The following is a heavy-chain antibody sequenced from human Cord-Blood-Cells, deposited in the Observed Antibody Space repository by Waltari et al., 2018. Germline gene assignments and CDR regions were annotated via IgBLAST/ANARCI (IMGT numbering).Heavy chain of an antibody. CDR1: VFTFDDYA. CDR3: AKRYDFWSGLGD. CDR2: ISWNSDSI. Sequence: EVQLVESGGGLVQPGRSLRLSCAASVFTFDDYAMHWVRQAPGKGLEWVSGISWNSDSIGYANSVKGRFTISRDNGKNSLYLQMNSLRAEDTALYYCAKRYDFWSGLGDWGQGTLVTVSS. J-gene: IGHJ4*02. V-gene: IGHV3-9*01. D-gene: IGHD3-3*01.